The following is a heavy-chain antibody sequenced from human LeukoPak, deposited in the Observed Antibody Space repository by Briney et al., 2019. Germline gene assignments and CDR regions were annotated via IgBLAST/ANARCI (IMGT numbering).Heavy chain of an antibody. CDR2: MNPNSGNT. CDR3: ERVEFNNGYSHVY. Sequence: ASVKVSCKASGYTFTSYDINWVRQATGQGLEWMGWMNPNSGNTGYAQKFQGRVAMTRSTLISTAYMELSSLRSEDTAVYYCERVEFNNGYSHVYWGQGTLVTVSS. J-gene: IGHJ4*02. V-gene: IGHV1-8*01. CDR1: GYTFTSYD. D-gene: IGHD5-12*01.